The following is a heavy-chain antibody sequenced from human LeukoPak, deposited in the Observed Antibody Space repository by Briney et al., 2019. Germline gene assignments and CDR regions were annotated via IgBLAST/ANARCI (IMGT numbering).Heavy chain of an antibody. CDR1: GVSITSSY. J-gene: IGHJ4*02. CDR3: ARSARVFEY. CDR2: IYHTGSL. Sequence: PSETLSLTCTVSGVSITSSYWSWIRQPPGKGLECIGYIYHTGSLNYNPSLNSRVTISLDTSKNQFSLKLTSVTAAGTAVYYCARSARVFEYWGQGAPVTVSS. V-gene: IGHV4-59*01.